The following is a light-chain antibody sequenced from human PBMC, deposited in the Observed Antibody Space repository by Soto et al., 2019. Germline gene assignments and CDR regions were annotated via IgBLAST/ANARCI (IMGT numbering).Light chain of an antibody. CDR3: QQGFSPLLT. J-gene: IGKJ4*01. CDR2: GSS. Sequence: DIPMTQSPSSLSASVGDRVTLTCRASQSISQYLNWYQLKSGQGPKLLIYGSSTLQSGVPSRFSGSGSGTDFTLTISNLQPEDFAVYYCQQGFSPLLTFGGGTRVEI. V-gene: IGKV1-39*01. CDR1: QSISQY.